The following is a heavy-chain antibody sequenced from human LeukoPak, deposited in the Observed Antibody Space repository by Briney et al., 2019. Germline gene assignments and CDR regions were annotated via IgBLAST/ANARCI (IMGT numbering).Heavy chain of an antibody. CDR2: ISSSSSYI. CDR1: GFTFSSYS. V-gene: IGHV3-21*01. D-gene: IGHD1-26*01. Sequence: GGSLRLSCAASGFTFSSYSMNWVRQAPGKGLEWVSSISSSSSYIYYADSVKGRFTISRDNAKNSLYLQMNSLRAEDTAVYYCARGNSGSPYFDYWGQGTLVTVSS. CDR3: ARGNSGSPYFDY. J-gene: IGHJ4*02.